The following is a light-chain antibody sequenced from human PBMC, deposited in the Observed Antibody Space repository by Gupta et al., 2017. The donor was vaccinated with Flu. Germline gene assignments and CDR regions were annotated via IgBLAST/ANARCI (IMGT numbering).Light chain of an antibody. Sequence: IVMTQSPATLSVSPGERATLSCRASQSVSSNFAWYQHKPGQAPRLLIYGAFTRATGIPARFSGSGSGTEFTLTITSVESEDFAVYYCKQYNYWPWTFGQGTKVEIK. J-gene: IGKJ1*01. CDR3: KQYNYWPWT. CDR2: GAF. V-gene: IGKV3-15*01. CDR1: QSVSSN.